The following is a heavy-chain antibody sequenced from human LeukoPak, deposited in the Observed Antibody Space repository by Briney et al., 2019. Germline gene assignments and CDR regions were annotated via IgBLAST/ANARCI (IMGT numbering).Heavy chain of an antibody. D-gene: IGHD3-16*01. CDR3: AGVPNVREGEWFDP. CDR1: GFTFSGSA. CDR2: ISYDGSTK. V-gene: IGHV3-30*04. J-gene: IGHJ5*02. Sequence: GSLRLSCAASGFTFSGSAMHWVRQAPGKGLEWVAVISYDGSTKNYADSVKDRFTISRDNSENTLYLQMSSLRAEDTAVYYCAGVPNVREGEWFDPWGQGTLVTVSS.